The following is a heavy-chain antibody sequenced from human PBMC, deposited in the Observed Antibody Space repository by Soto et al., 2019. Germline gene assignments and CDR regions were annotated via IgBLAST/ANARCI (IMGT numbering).Heavy chain of an antibody. V-gene: IGHV3-30*03. CDR1: GFTFSDYG. Sequence: GGSLRLSCEGPGFTFSDYGFHWVRQAPGKGLEWVAMISYDGSDRYYRDSVQGRFTISRDDSKNTVFLQMNSLRTEDTAMYYCARSTYCNGGSCYPQYWGPGTLVTAPQ. J-gene: IGHJ4*02. D-gene: IGHD2-15*01. CDR3: ARSTYCNGGSCYPQY. CDR2: ISYDGSDR.